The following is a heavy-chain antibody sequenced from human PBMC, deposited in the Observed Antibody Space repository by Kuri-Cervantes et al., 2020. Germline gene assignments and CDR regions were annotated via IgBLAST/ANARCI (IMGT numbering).Heavy chain of an antibody. CDR2: IKSNNDGETT. V-gene: IGHV3-15*01. CDR1: GLTFSDDW. Sequence: GGSLRLSCAASGLTFSDDWMSWVRQAPGQGLEWVGRIKSNNDGETTDYAAPVKDRFTISRDDSIDTLYLQMNSLKTEDTAVYYCTTARELDYWGRGTLVTVSS. D-gene: IGHD3-10*01. J-gene: IGHJ4*02. CDR3: TTARELDY.